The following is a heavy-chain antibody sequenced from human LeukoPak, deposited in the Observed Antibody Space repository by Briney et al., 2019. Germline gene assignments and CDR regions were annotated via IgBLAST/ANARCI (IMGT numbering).Heavy chain of an antibody. V-gene: IGHV3-23*01. CDR2: ISDGGEST. D-gene: IGHD1-26*01. J-gene: IGHJ4*02. CDR1: GFTFSSYA. CDR3: AKGGEGGSHRYFEY. Sequence: PGRSLRLSCAASGFTFSSYAMNWVRQAPGKGLEWVSAISDGGESTYYADSVKGRFTSSRDNSKNTLYLQMNSLRPEDTAVYYCAKGGEGGSHRYFEYWGQGTLVTVSS.